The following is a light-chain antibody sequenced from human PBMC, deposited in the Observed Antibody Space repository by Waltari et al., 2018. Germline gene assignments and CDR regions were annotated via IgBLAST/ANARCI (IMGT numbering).Light chain of an antibody. CDR3: QQYDGEVVT. CDR2: GTS. CDR1: QSVTSIS. Sequence: EIVLTQSPGTLSLSPGERATLSCRASQSVTSISLTWYQQKFGQAPRLLIYGTSSRATGIPDRFSGSGSVTDFTLTISRLEPEDFAVYYCQQYDGEVVTFGGGTKVEI. V-gene: IGKV3-20*01. J-gene: IGKJ4*01.